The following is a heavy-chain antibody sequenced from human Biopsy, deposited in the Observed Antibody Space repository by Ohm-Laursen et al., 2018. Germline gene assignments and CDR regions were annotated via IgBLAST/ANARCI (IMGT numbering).Heavy chain of an antibody. J-gene: IGHJ5*02. CDR1: GFTFSNAW. CDR2: IRSKPDGGIA. V-gene: IGHV3-15*01. D-gene: IGHD2-2*02. Sequence: GSLRLSCSASGFTFSNAWISWVRQAPGKGLEWVGRIRSKPDGGIAEYTAPVKGRFTISRDDSENTVFLQMTSLKTEDTAVYYCTTDLAGYCSSTSCYKAIEFDPWGQGTLVTVSS. CDR3: TTDLAGYCSSTSCYKAIEFDP.